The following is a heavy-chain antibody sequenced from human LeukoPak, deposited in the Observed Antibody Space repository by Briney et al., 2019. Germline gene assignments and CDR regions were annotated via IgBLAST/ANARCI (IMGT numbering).Heavy chain of an antibody. CDR1: GGSISSGSYY. V-gene: IGHV4-61*02. CDR3: ARARRCSSTSCYTD. D-gene: IGHD2-2*02. J-gene: IGHJ4*02. CDR2: IYTSGST. Sequence: SETLSLTCTVSGGSISSGSYYWSWLRQPAGKGLEWIGRIYTSGSTNYNPSLKSRVTISVDTSKNQFSLKLSSVTAADTAVYYCARARRCSSTSCYTDWGQGTLVTVSS.